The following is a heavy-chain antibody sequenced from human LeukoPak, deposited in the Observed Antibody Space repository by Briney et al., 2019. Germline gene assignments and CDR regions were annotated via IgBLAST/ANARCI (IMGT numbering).Heavy chain of an antibody. V-gene: IGHV1-2*02. CDR1: GYTFTGYY. D-gene: IGHD2-2*01. CDR2: INPNSGRT. J-gene: IGHJ6*03. Sequence: ASVKVSCKASGYTFTGYYMHWVRQAPGQGLEWMGWINPNSGRTNYAQKFQGRVTMTGDTSISTAYMELTRLTSDDTAVYYCARGPDQPYYYYYMDVWGKGTTVTISS. CDR3: ARGPDQPYYYYYMDV.